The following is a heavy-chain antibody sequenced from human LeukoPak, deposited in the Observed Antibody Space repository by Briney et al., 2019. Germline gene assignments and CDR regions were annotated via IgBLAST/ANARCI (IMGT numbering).Heavy chain of an antibody. V-gene: IGHV3-30*02. J-gene: IGHJ4*02. CDR1: GFTFSSYG. CDR2: IRYDGSNK. Sequence: GGSLRLSCAASGFTFSSYGMHWVRQAPGKGLEWVAFIRYDGSNKYYADSVKGRFTISRDNSKNTLYLQMNSLRAEDTAVYYCAKDLYYYGSGTGGFDYWGQGTLVTVSS. D-gene: IGHD3-10*01. CDR3: AKDLYYYGSGTGGFDY.